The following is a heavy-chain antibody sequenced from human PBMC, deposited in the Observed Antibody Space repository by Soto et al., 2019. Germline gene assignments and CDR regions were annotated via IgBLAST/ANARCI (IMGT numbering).Heavy chain of an antibody. J-gene: IGHJ4*02. CDR1: GDSVSSNSAT. CDR3: ARVGPDYGGNCFDY. CDR2: TYYRSKWYN. D-gene: IGHD4-17*01. V-gene: IGHV6-1*01. Sequence: SQTLSLTCAISGDSVSSNSATWHWITQSPSRGLEWLGRTYYRSKWYNDYAVSVKSRISINPDTSKNQFSLQLISVTPEDTAVYYCARVGPDYGGNCFDYWGQGTLVTVSS.